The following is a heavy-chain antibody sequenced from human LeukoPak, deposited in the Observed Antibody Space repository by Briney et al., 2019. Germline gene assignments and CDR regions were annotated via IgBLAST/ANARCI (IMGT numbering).Heavy chain of an antibody. J-gene: IGHJ4*02. CDR2: INHSGST. CDR3: ARGAVAGTYYFDY. Sequence: SETLSLTCTVSGGSISSSSYYWGWIRQPPGKGLEWIGEINHSGSTNYNPSLKSRVTISVDTSKNQFSLKLSSVTAADTAVYYCARGAVAGTYYFDYWGQGTLVTVSS. D-gene: IGHD6-19*01. CDR1: GGSISSSSYY. V-gene: IGHV4-39*07.